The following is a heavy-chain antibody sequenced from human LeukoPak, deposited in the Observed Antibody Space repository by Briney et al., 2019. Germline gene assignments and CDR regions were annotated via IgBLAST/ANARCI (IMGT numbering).Heavy chain of an antibody. Sequence: GGSLRLSCAASEFTFSSYWMSWVRQAPGKGLEWVANIKQDGSEKYYVDSVKGRFTISRDNAKNSLNLQMNSLRAEDTAVYYCARDPGVVTRSGAFDIWGQGTMVTVSS. J-gene: IGHJ3*02. CDR2: IKQDGSEK. CDR3: ARDPGVVTRSGAFDI. CDR1: EFTFSSYW. D-gene: IGHD4-23*01. V-gene: IGHV3-7*01.